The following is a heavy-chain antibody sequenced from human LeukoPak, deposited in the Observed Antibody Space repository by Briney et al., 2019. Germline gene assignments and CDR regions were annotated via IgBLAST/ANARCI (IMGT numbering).Heavy chain of an antibody. Sequence: SETLSLTCAVSARSISSGGYSWGWIRQPPGKGLEGTGYTDHSGTTHYNPSLKSPVPISVDRSKTQLSRELSAVTAAQTAVYYCARDRGISGYIDLWGRGTLVTVSS. CDR1: ARSISSGGYS. CDR3: ARDRGISGYIDL. D-gene: IGHD3-10*01. V-gene: IGHV4-30-2*01. J-gene: IGHJ2*01. CDR2: TDHSGTT.